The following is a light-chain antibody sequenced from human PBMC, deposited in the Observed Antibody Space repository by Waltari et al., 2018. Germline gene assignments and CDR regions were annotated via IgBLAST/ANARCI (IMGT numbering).Light chain of an antibody. CDR1: TLRNNY. CDR2: QDN. V-gene: IGLV3-1*01. Sequence: SYELSQPPSVSVSPGQTANISCSGATLRNNYASWYQQKAGQSPVLLIYQDNKTPSLIPDRFPGSKSGNRATLTISGTQAMDEADCYCQAWDSRTGCLVGGGTKVTVL. J-gene: IGLJ2*01. CDR3: QAWDSRTGCL.